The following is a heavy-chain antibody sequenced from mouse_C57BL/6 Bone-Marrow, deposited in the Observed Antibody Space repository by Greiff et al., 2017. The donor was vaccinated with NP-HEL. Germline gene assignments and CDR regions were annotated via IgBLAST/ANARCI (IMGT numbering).Heavy chain of an antibody. D-gene: IGHD1-1*01. Sequence: VQLQQSGPELVKPGASVKISCKASGYTFTDYYMNWVKQSHGKSLEWIGDINPNNGGTSYNQKFKGKATLTVDKSSSTAYMELRSLTSEDSAVYYCARGGYYYGSGDYWGQGTTLTVSS. CDR3: ARGGYYYGSGDY. CDR1: GYTFTDYY. CDR2: INPNNGGT. J-gene: IGHJ2*01. V-gene: IGHV1-26*01.